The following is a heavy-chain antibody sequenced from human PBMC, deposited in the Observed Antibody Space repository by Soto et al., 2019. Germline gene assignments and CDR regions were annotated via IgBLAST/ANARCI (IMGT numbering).Heavy chain of an antibody. CDR3: PRERVRGGIAPPRGGSAP. CDR1: GGSISSGGYS. D-gene: IGHD6-13*01. J-gene: IGHJ5*02. V-gene: IGHV4-30-2*01. Sequence: QLQLQESGSGLVKPSQTLSLTCAVSGGSISSGGYSWSWIRQPPGKGLEWIGYIYHSGSTYYNPPLKGGATISEDRSKNQFSRKLGSGPAAARAGFYCPRERVRGGIAPPRGGSAPGGQGTLVTVPS. CDR2: IYHSGST.